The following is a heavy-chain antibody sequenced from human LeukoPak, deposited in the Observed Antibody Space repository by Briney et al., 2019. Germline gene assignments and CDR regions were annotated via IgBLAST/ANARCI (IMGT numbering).Heavy chain of an antibody. J-gene: IGHJ4*02. D-gene: IGHD4-17*01. CDR2: ISYDGSNK. Sequence: GRSLRLSSAASGFTFSSYGMHWVRQAPGKGLEWVAVISYDGSNKYYADSVKGRFTISRDNSKNTLYLQMNSLRAEDTAVYYCAKDHDDYGDYGGPDYWGQGTLVTVSS. V-gene: IGHV3-30*18. CDR1: GFTFSSYG. CDR3: AKDHDDYGDYGGPDY.